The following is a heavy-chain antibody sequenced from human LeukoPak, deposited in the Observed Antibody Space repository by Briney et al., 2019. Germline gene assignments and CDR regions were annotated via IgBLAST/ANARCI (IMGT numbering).Heavy chain of an antibody. CDR1: GGSVSSYY. Sequence: SETLSLTCTVSGGSVSSYYWSWIRQPPGKGLEWIGYIYYSGSTYYNPSLKSRVTISVDTSKNQFSLKLSSVTAADTAVYYCARDRDDSLDYWGQGTLVTVSS. D-gene: IGHD2-15*01. J-gene: IGHJ4*02. CDR3: ARDRDDSLDY. CDR2: IYYSGST. V-gene: IGHV4-59*02.